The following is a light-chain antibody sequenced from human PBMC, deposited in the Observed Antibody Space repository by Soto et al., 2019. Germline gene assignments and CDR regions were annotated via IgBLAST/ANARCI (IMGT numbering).Light chain of an antibody. CDR3: QQYGSSPWT. CDR1: QSVSNNY. Sequence: EIVMTQSPATLSVSPGERATLSCRASQSVSNNYLAWYQQKPGQAPRLLIYGASRRATGIPERFRGTGSGTDFTLTISRLEPEDFAVYYCQQYGSSPWTFGHGTKVDIK. CDR2: GAS. J-gene: IGKJ1*01. V-gene: IGKV3-20*01.